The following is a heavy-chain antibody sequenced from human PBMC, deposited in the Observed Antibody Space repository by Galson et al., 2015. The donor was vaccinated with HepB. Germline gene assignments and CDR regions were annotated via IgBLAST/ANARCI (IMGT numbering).Heavy chain of an antibody. V-gene: IGHV1-18*01. Sequence: QSGAEVKRPGASMKVSCKASGYTFSSYSITWVRQAPGQGLEWMGWISPYNHYTNYAQKLQGRVTMTTDTSTSTAYMELRSLRSDDTAVYYCARGALIVVVDATPNNWFDPWGQGTLVTVSS. CDR2: ISPYNHYT. CDR3: ARGALIVVVDATPNNWFDP. J-gene: IGHJ5*02. CDR1: GYTFSSYS. D-gene: IGHD2-15*01.